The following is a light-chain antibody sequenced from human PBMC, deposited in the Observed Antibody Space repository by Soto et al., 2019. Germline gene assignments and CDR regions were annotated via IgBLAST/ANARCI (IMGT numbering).Light chain of an antibody. CDR1: QSVGNNY. J-gene: IGKJ4*01. Sequence: EIVLTQSPGTLSLSPGESATLSCRASQSVGNNYLAWYQQPPGRAPRLLIYAASSRATGIPDRFRGSGAGTDFTLTIIRLEPKDFAVYYCQQYVSSPLTFGGGTKVEIK. CDR2: AAS. V-gene: IGKV3-20*01. CDR3: QQYVSSPLT.